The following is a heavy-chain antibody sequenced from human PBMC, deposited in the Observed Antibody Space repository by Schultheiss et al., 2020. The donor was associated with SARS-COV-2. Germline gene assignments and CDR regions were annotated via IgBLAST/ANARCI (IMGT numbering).Heavy chain of an antibody. V-gene: IGHV3-23*01. D-gene: IGHD2-21*01. J-gene: IGHJ4*02. CDR3: AKVGSILWWCSYDY. CDR2: ISWNSGSI. Sequence: GGSLRLSCAASGFTFSSYAMHWVRQAPGKGLEWVSGISWNSGSIGYADSVKGRFTISRDNSKNTLYLQMNSLRAEDTAVYYCAKVGSILWWCSYDYWGQGTLVTVSS. CDR1: GFTFSSYA.